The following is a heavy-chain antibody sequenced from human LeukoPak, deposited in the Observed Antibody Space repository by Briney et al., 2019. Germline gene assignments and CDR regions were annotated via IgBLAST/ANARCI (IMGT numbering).Heavy chain of an antibody. CDR1: GFTFSSFP. J-gene: IGHJ4*02. CDR3: ARGEGSRGGDY. V-gene: IGHV3-64*01. CDR2: ISSNGGST. Sequence: GGSLSLSGEASGFTFSSFPMPWVRKPPGKGREYVSAISSNGGSTYYANSVKGRFAISRDNSKNTLYLQMGSLRAEDMAVYYCARGEGSRGGDYWGQGTLVTVSS. D-gene: IGHD2-15*01.